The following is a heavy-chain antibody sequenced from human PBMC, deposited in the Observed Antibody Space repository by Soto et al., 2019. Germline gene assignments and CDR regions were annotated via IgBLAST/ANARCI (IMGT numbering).Heavy chain of an antibody. D-gene: IGHD3-3*01. CDR1: GFSYAGYA. Sequence: GGSLRLSCIVSGFSYAGYALAWVRQAPGKGLEWVAAVSGGGASTYYAYSVKGRFSISRDKSGNMVYLQMNSLTAGDTAVYYCAKTQNFNGYYAGLDSWGQGTRVTVSS. CDR2: VSGGGAST. J-gene: IGHJ4*02. CDR3: AKTQNFNGYYAGLDS. V-gene: IGHV3-23*01.